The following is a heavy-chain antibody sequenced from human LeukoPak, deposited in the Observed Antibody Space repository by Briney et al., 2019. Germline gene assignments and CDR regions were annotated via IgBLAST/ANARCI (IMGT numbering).Heavy chain of an antibody. D-gene: IGHD2-15*01. CDR2: ISGSGGNT. Sequence: GGSLRLSCAVSGFAFGSEAMSWVRQSPGKGLEWVSIISGSGGNTNYADSVKGRFTISRDNSNNTLYLQMNSLRAEDTAVYYCAKDLSYCSGGTCYTSRYYGMDVWGQGTTVTVSS. J-gene: IGHJ6*02. V-gene: IGHV3-23*01. CDR3: AKDLSYCSGGTCYTSRYYGMDV. CDR1: GFAFGSEA.